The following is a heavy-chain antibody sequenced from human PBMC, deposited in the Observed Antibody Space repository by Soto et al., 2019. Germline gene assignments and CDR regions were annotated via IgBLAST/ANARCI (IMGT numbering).Heavy chain of an antibody. CDR3: ARHYPIGNNWNYFDY. D-gene: IGHD1-1*01. V-gene: IGHV4-59*08. CDR2: ISYTGST. J-gene: IGHJ4*02. Sequence: ASETLSLTCSVSGGSINSYYWGWIRQPPGKGLEWIGYISYTGSTDYSPSLKSRVTISVDTSKNQFSLKVRSVTAADTAIYFCARHYPIGNNWNYFDYWGRGTLVTVSS. CDR1: GGSINSYY.